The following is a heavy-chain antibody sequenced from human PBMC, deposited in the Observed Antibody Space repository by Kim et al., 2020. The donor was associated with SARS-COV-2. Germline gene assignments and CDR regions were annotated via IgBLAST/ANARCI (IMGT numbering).Heavy chain of an antibody. D-gene: IGHD2-15*01. CDR3: ARALPVAHEGYYYYGMDV. CDR1: GGTFSSYA. J-gene: IGHJ6*02. Sequence: SVKVSCKASGGTFSSYAISWVRQAPGQGLEWMGRIIPILGIANYAQKFQGRVTITADKSTSTAYMELSSLRSEDTAVYYCARALPVAHEGYYYYGMDVWGQGTTVTVSS. CDR2: IIPILGIA. V-gene: IGHV1-69*04.